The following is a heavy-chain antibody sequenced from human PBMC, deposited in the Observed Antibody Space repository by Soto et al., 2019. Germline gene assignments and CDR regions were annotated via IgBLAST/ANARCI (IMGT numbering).Heavy chain of an antibody. CDR3: ERGSHLGRYGYFDY. Sequence: GGSLRLSCAASGFTFSNYDMHWVRQATGKGLEWVSSIGTAGDPYYPGSVKGRFTISRENAKNSLYLQLSSLRAGDTAVYYCERGSHLGRYGYFDYWGQGTLATVSS. D-gene: IGHD1-26*01. CDR1: GFTFSNYD. V-gene: IGHV3-13*05. J-gene: IGHJ4*02. CDR2: IGTAGDP.